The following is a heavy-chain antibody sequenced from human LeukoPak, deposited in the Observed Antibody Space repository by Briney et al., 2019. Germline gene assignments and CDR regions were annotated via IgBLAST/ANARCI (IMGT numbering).Heavy chain of an antibody. CDR3: ARDSPVTMVRGVIIYYYYMDV. V-gene: IGHV4-4*07. CDR1: GGSISSYY. Sequence: SETLSLTCTVSGGSISSYYGSWIRQPAGKGLEWIGRIYTSGSTNYNPSLKSRVTMSVDTSKNQFSLKLSSVTAADTAVYYCARDSPVTMVRGVIIYYYYMDVWGKGTTVTISS. J-gene: IGHJ6*03. D-gene: IGHD3-10*01. CDR2: IYTSGST.